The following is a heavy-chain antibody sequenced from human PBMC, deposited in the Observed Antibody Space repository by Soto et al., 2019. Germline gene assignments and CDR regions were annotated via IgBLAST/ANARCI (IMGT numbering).Heavy chain of an antibody. CDR1: GGSISSGGYY. J-gene: IGHJ6*03. CDR3: ARGIAVALDLNYYMDV. CDR2: IYYSGST. V-gene: IGHV4-31*03. Sequence: SETLSLTCTVSGGSISSGGYYWSWIRQHPGKGLEWIGYIYYSGSTYYNPSLKNRVTISVDTSKNQFSLKLSSVTAADTAVYYCARGIAVALDLNYYMDVWGKGTTVTVSS. D-gene: IGHD6-19*01.